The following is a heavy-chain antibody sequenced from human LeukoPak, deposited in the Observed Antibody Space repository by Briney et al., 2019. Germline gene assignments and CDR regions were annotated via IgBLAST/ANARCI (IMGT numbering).Heavy chain of an antibody. CDR3: ASMAAAAREGWFDP. D-gene: IGHD2-15*01. CDR2: IHAGNGNT. J-gene: IGHJ5*02. Sequence: GASVKVSCKASGYNFISYAIHWVRQAPGQRPEWMGWIHAGNGNTKYSQKFQDRVTITRDTSARTADMELSSLTSDDTAVYYCASMAAAAREGWFDPWGQGTLVTVSS. V-gene: IGHV1-3*01. CDR1: GYNFISYA.